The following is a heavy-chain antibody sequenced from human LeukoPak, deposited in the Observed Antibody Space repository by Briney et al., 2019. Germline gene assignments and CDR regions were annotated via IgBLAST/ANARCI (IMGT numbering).Heavy chain of an antibody. CDR3: AKSAGELWFGRVRFDY. CDR1: GFTFSSYG. V-gene: IGHV3-30*18. J-gene: IGHJ4*02. Sequence: GRSLRLSCAASGFTFSSYGMHWVRQAPGKGREWVAVVSYVGRNKHYADCVKGRFTISRDNAKNTLYLQMNSLRAEDTAVYYCAKSAGELWFGRVRFDYWDRGTLLTVS. D-gene: IGHD3-10*01. CDR2: VSYVGRNK.